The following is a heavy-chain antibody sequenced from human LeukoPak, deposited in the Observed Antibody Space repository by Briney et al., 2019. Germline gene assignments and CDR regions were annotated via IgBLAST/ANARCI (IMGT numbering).Heavy chain of an antibody. Sequence: SGGSLRLSCAATGFTFSKSWMSWARQAPGKGLECVANIKPDGTEKYYVDSVKGRFTISRDNAKNSLYLQMNSLRAEDTAVYYCASGNYFDYWGQGTLVTVSS. CDR3: ASGNYFDY. CDR1: GFTFSKSW. V-gene: IGHV3-7*01. D-gene: IGHD1-26*01. J-gene: IGHJ4*02. CDR2: IKPDGTEK.